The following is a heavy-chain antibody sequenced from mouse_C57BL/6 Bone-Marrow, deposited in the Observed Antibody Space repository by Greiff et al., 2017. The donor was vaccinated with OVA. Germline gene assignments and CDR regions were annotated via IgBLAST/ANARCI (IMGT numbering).Heavy chain of an antibody. V-gene: IGHV1-80*01. J-gene: IGHJ2*01. CDR2: IYPGDGDP. D-gene: IGHD1-1*01. CDR1: GYAFSSYW. CDR3: ARSGVYYYGSNY. Sequence: VQLVESGAELVKPGASVKISCKASGYAFSSYWMNWVKQRPGKGLEWIGQIYPGDGDPNSNGKIKGKATLTADKSSRTAYMQLSSLTSEDSAVYFCARSGVYYYGSNYWGQGTTLTVSS.